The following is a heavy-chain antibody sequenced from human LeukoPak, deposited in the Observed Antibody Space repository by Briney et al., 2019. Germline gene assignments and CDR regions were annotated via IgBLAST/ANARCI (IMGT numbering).Heavy chain of an antibody. CDR2: IYYSGST. D-gene: IGHD4/OR15-4a*01. J-gene: IGHJ4*02. Sequence: PSETLSLTCTVSGGSISSYYWSWIRQPPGKGLEWIGYIYYSGSTNYNPSLKSRVTISVDTSKNQFSLKLSSVTAADTAVYYCARDLGATYWGQGTLVTVSS. CDR3: ARDLGATY. V-gene: IGHV4-59*01. CDR1: GGSISSYY.